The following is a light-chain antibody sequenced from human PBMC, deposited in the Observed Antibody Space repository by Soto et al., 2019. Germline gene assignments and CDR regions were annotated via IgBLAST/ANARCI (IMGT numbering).Light chain of an antibody. J-gene: IGKJ4*01. CDR3: QQYNNWPLT. Sequence: EIVMTQSPATLSVSPGERATLSCRASQNINNNLAWYQQKPGQGHGLLIYGASFRATGIPARFSGSGSGTGFTLTISSLQSEDFAICYCQQYNNWPLTFGGGTKVEIK. CDR1: QNINNN. V-gene: IGKV3-15*01. CDR2: GAS.